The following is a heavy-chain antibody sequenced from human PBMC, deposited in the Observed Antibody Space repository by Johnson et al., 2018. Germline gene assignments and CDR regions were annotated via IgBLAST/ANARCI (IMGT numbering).Heavy chain of an antibody. Sequence: QVQLVQSGAEVKKPGASVKVSCKASGYTFASYDINWVRQATRQGLEWMGWMNPNSGNTGYEQKFQGRVTMTRNTSIGTANMELSSLRSDDTAVYYCARGFRDSSGKEYFQHWGQGTLVTVSS. V-gene: IGHV1-8*01. CDR3: ARGFRDSSGKEYFQH. CDR2: MNPNSGNT. J-gene: IGHJ1*01. D-gene: IGHD3-22*01. CDR1: GYTFASYD.